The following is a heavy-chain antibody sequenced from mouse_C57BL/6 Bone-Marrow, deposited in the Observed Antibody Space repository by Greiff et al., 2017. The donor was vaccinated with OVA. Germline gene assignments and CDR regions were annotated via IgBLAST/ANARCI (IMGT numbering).Heavy chain of an antibody. V-gene: IGHV5-12*01. CDR1: GFTFSDYY. CDR2: ISNGGGST. CDR3: ARQGGFAY. Sequence: EVQGVESGGGLVQPGGSLKLSCAASGFTFSDYYMYWVRQTPEKRLEWVAYISNGGGSTYYPDTVKGRFTISRDNAKTTLYLQMSRLKSEDTAMYYCARQGGFAYWGQGTLVTVSA. J-gene: IGHJ3*01.